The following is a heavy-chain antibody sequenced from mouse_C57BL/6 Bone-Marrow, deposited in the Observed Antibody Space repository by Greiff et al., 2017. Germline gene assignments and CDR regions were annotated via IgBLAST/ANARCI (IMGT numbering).Heavy chain of an antibody. CDR3: AREDAYYYGSSLYFDY. Sequence: QVQLQQPGAELVKPGASVKMSCKASGYTFTSYWITWVKRRPGQGLWWIGDIYPGSGSTNYNEKFRSKATLTVDPSSSTAYRQLSSLTSEDSAVYYCAREDAYYYGSSLYFDYWGQGTTLTVSS. CDR1: GYTFTSYW. J-gene: IGHJ2*01. D-gene: IGHD1-1*01. V-gene: IGHV1-55*01. CDR2: IYPGSGST.